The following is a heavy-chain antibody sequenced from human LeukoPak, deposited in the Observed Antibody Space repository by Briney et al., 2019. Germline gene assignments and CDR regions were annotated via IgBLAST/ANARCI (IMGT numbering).Heavy chain of an antibody. J-gene: IGHJ3*02. Sequence: SETLSLTCTVSGGSISSYYWSWIRQPPGKGLEWIGYIYYRGSTNYNPSLKSRVTISVDTSKNQFSLKLSSVTAADTAVYYCARVSANAFDIWGQGTMVTVSS. V-gene: IGHV4-59*01. CDR3: ARVSANAFDI. CDR1: GGSISSYY. CDR2: IYYRGST.